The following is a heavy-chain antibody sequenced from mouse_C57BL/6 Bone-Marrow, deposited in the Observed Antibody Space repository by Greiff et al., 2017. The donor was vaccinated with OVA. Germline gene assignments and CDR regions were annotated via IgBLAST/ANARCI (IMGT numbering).Heavy chain of an antibody. CDR3: ARKEDYYGSRYYYAMDY. D-gene: IGHD1-1*01. Sequence: QVQLQQSGAELMKPGASVKLSCKATGYTFTGYRIEWVKQRPGHGLEWIGEILPGSGSTNYNEKFKGKATFTADTSSNTAYMQLSSLTTEDSAIYYCARKEDYYGSRYYYAMDYWGQGTSVTVSS. CDR1: GYTFTGYR. CDR2: ILPGSGST. V-gene: IGHV1-9*01. J-gene: IGHJ4*01.